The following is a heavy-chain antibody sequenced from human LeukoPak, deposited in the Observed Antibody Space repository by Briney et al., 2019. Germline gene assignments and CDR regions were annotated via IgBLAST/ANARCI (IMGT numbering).Heavy chain of an antibody. Sequence: SETLSLTCTVSGGSISSYYWSWIRQPPGKGLEWIGYIYSSGSTNYNPSLKSRVTISVDTSKNQFSLKLSSVTAADTAVYYCARAGCISTSCPVDPWGQGTLVTVSS. J-gene: IGHJ5*02. D-gene: IGHD2-2*01. CDR3: ARAGCISTSCPVDP. CDR1: GGSISSYY. CDR2: IYSSGST. V-gene: IGHV4-59*01.